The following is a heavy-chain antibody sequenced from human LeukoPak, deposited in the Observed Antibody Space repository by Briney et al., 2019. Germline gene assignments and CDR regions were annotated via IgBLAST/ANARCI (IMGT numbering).Heavy chain of an antibody. CDR2: ISRDGGTA. Sequence: PGGSLRLSCAASGFAFRKYSIHWVRQAPGKGLEYVSGISRDGGTADYANSVKGRFTISRDNSRNTVDLQMNSLTAEDTAVYYCARDLKYEGTGLVHWGQGTLVTVSS. CDR1: GFAFRKYS. J-gene: IGHJ4*02. CDR3: ARDLKYEGTGLVH. D-gene: IGHD3/OR15-3a*01. V-gene: IGHV3-64*01.